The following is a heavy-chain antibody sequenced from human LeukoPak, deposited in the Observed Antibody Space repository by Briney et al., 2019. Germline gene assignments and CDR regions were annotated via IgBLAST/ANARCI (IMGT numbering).Heavy chain of an antibody. J-gene: IGHJ4*02. CDR3: AREEHSSGWYFDY. D-gene: IGHD6-19*01. CDR2: IIPILGIA. Sequence: ASVKVSCKASGYTFTSYTISWVRQAPGQGLEWMGRIIPILGIANYAQKFQGRVTITADKSTSTAYMELGSLRSEDTAVYYCAREEHSSGWYFDYWGQGTLVTVSS. CDR1: GYTFTSYT. V-gene: IGHV1-69*04.